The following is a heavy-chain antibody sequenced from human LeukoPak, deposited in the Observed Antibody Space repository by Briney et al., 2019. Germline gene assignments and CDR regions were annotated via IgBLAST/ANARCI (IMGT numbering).Heavy chain of an antibody. Sequence: SETLSLTCTVCGGSISSYYWSWVRQPAGKGLGWIGRIYTSGSTNYNPSLKSRVTMSVDTSKNQFSLKLSSVTAADTAVYYCARIVGRGYYYDYWGQGTLVTVSS. CDR1: GGSISSYY. CDR2: IYTSGST. D-gene: IGHD3-22*01. J-gene: IGHJ4*02. V-gene: IGHV4-4*07. CDR3: ARIVGRGYYYDY.